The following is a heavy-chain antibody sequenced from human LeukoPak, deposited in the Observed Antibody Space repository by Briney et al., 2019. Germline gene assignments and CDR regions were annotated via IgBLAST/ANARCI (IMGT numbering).Heavy chain of an antibody. J-gene: IGHJ4*02. V-gene: IGHV3-23*01. Sequence: GGSLRLSCGASGFIFSKYAMSWVRQAPGKGLEWVSAISGSGVYTYYADSVKGRFTISRDNSKNMIYLQMNSLRAEDTAVYYCATDRGDQYYFDYWGQGTLVTVSS. CDR3: ATDRGDQYYFDY. CDR2: ISGSGVYT. D-gene: IGHD7-27*01. CDR1: GFIFSKYA.